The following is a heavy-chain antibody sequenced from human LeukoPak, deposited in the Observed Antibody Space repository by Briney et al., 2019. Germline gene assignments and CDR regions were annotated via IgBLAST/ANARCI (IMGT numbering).Heavy chain of an antibody. CDR2: ISGSGGDT. CDR3: ARDSSGWSKNY. V-gene: IGHV3-23*01. CDR1: GFTFTTDA. J-gene: IGHJ4*02. Sequence: GGSLRLSCAASGFTFTTDAMTWVRQAPGKGLQWVSAISGSGGDTYYEDSVKGRFTISRDNSKNMMYLQMNSLRAEDTAVYYCARDSSGWSKNYWGQGTLVTVSS. D-gene: IGHD6-19*01.